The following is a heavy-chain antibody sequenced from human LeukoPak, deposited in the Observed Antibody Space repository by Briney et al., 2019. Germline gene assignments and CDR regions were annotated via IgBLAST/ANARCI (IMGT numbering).Heavy chain of an antibody. CDR2: INPNSGGT. CDR1: GYTFTGYY. CDR3: ARDYNPHSSSWVFDY. D-gene: IGHD6-13*01. J-gene: IGHJ4*02. V-gene: IGHV1-2*06. Sequence: ASVKVSCKASGYTFTGYYMHWVRQAPGQGLEWMGRINPNSGGTNYAQKFQGRVTMTRDTSISTAYMELSRLRSDDTAVYYCARDYNPHSSSWVFDYWGQGTLVTVSS.